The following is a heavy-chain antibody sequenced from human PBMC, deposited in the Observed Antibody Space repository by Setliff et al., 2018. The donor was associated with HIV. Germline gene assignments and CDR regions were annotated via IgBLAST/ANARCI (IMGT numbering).Heavy chain of an antibody. V-gene: IGHV1-3*01. D-gene: IGHD3-3*01. CDR1: GYTFTGYY. CDR3: ARLRVLQLLEWSNNYYYGLDV. CDR2: INAGNDNP. J-gene: IGHJ6*02. Sequence: ASVKVSCKASGYTFTGYYMHWVRLAPGQGLEWMGWINAGNDNPKYSQKFQGRVTITRDTSASTVYMELSSLRSEDTAVYYCARLRVLQLLEWSNNYYYGLDVWGQGTTVTVSS.